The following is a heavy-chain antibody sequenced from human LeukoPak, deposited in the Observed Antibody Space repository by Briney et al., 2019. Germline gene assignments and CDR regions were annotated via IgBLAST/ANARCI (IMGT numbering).Heavy chain of an antibody. Sequence: GGSLRLSCAASGFTFSSYAMHWVRQAPGKGLEWVAVISYDGSNKYYADSVKGRFTISRDNSKNTLNLQMNSLRAEDTAVYYCARVEGGWYFSNPIDYWGQGTLVTVSS. J-gene: IGHJ4*02. CDR2: ISYDGSNK. CDR1: GFTFSSYA. V-gene: IGHV3-30-3*01. CDR3: ARVEGGWYFSNPIDY. D-gene: IGHD6-19*01.